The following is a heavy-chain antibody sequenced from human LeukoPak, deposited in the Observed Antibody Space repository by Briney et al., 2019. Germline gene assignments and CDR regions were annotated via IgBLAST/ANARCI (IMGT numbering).Heavy chain of an antibody. V-gene: IGHV3-23*01. CDR2: ISGSGGST. Sequence: GGSLRLSCAASGFTFSSYAMNWVRQAPGKGLEWVSGISGSGGSTYYADSVKGRFTISRDNSKNTLYLQMNSLRAEDTAVFHCAKDRGHDILTDNWFDPWGQGTLVTVSS. D-gene: IGHD3-9*01. CDR3: AKDRGHDILTDNWFDP. CDR1: GFTFSSYA. J-gene: IGHJ5*02.